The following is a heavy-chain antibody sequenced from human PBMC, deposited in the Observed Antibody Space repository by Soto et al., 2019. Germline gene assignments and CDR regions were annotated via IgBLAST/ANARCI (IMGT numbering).Heavy chain of an antibody. CDR2: ITPISDTT. CDR1: GGTFSKSV. J-gene: IGHJ6*02. V-gene: IGHV1-69*06. CDR3: ARDPRIFGVFNRPNYFYHGLDV. Sequence: QVQLVQSGAEVKEPGSSVKVSCKASGGTFSKSVITWVRQAPGQGLEWMGGITPISDTTNYAQKFHGRVTISADKSTNTAYMEVRSLTSEDTAVYYCARDPRIFGVFNRPNYFYHGLDVWGQGTTVTVSS. D-gene: IGHD3-3*01.